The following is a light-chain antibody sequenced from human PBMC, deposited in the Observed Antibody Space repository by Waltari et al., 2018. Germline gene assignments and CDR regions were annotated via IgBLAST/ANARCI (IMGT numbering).Light chain of an antibody. J-gene: IGKJ2*01. CDR1: QSLFFSPNHKDA. V-gene: IGKV4-1*01. Sequence: DIVMTQSPDSLAVSLGESATITCKSSQSLFFSPNHKDAFAWFQQKPGQPPRLLLSGAFPRQSGVPDRFSGSGAGTDFTLTINSLRTEDVAVYYCHQHLSIPLTFGQGTKVEI. CDR2: GAF. CDR3: HQHLSIPLT.